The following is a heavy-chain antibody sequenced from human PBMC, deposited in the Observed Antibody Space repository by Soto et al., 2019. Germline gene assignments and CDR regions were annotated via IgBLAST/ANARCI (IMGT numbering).Heavy chain of an antibody. J-gene: IGHJ6*02. Sequence: QVQLVESGGGVVQPGRSLRLSCAASGFTFSSYAMHWVRQAPGKGLEWVAVISYDGSNKYYADSVKGRFTISRDNSKNTLYLQMNSLRAEDTAVYYCARDPSVWFGAPGVSDYYYGMDVWGQGTTVTVSS. CDR1: GFTFSSYA. V-gene: IGHV3-30-3*01. CDR3: ARDPSVWFGAPGVSDYYYGMDV. D-gene: IGHD3-10*01. CDR2: ISYDGSNK.